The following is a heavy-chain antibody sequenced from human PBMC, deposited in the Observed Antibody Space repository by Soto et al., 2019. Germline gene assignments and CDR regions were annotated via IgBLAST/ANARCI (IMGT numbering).Heavy chain of an antibody. Sequence: LSLTCAASGFTFSSYSMNWVRQAPGKGLEWVSSISSSSSYIYYADSVKGRFTISRDNAKNSLYLQMNSLRAEDTAVYYCARDRAHYDSSGYSPDAFDIWGQGTMVTVSS. CDR1: GFTFSSYS. V-gene: IGHV3-21*01. CDR3: ARDRAHYDSSGYSPDAFDI. CDR2: ISSSSSYI. J-gene: IGHJ3*02. D-gene: IGHD3-22*01.